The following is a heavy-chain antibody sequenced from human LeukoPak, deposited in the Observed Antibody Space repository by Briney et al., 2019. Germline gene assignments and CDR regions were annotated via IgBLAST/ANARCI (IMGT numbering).Heavy chain of an antibody. V-gene: IGHV4-59*01. J-gene: IGHJ4*02. CDR1: GGSISSYY. Sequence: PSETLSLTCTVSGGSISSYYWNWIRQPPGKGLEWIGYIYYSGSTTYNPSLKSRVTMSVDTSKNQFSLKLNSVTAADTAVYYCARGGSSWYDGIDYWGQGTLVTLSS. CDR3: ARGGSSWYDGIDY. CDR2: IYYSGST. D-gene: IGHD6-13*01.